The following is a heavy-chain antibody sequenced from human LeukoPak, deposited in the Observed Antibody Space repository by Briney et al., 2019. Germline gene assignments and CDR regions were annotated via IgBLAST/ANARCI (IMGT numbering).Heavy chain of an antibody. CDR1: GGSISRSSYY. D-gene: IGHD6-19*01. CDR3: ARHQWLESNWFDP. Sequence: PSETLSLTCTVSGGSISRSSYYWGWIRQPPGKGLEWIGSTYCGGSTYYSPSLKSRVTISVDTSKTHFSLRLSSVTAADTAMYYCARHQWLESNWFDPWGQGTLVTVSS. J-gene: IGHJ5*02. V-gene: IGHV4-39*01. CDR2: TYCGGST.